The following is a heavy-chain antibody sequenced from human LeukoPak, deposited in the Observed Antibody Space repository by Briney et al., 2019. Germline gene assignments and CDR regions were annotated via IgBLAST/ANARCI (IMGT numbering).Heavy chain of an antibody. J-gene: IGHJ4*02. CDR2: ISYDGSNK. D-gene: IGHD2-15*01. Sequence: GGSLRLSSAASGFTFSSYGMHWVRQAPGKGLEWVAVISYDGSNKYYTDSVKGRFTISRDNSKNTLYLQMNSLRAEDTAVYYCAKDLYSGVDYWGQGTLVTVSS. CDR1: GFTFSSYG. V-gene: IGHV3-30*18. CDR3: AKDLYSGVDY.